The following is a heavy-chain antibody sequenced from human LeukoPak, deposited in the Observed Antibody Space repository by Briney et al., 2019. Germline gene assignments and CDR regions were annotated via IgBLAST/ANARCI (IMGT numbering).Heavy chain of an antibody. D-gene: IGHD2-15*01. J-gene: IGHJ4*02. V-gene: IGHV3-23*01. CDR1: GFTFSSYA. Sequence: PGGSLRLSCAASGFTFSSYAMSWVRQAPGKGLEWVSAISGSGGSTYYADSVKGRFTISRDNSKNTLYLQMNSLRAEDTAVYYCAKLGCSGGSCYSLFDYWGQGTLVTVSS. CDR3: AKLGCSGGSCYSLFDY. CDR2: ISGSGGST.